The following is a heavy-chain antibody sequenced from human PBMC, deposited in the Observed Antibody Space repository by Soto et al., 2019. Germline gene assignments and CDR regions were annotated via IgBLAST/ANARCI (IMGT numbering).Heavy chain of an antibody. CDR1: GFTFSSYS. CDR2: ISSSSSTI. CDR3: ARYSSDDSSGYYYDAFDI. Sequence: EVQLVESGGGLVQPGGSLRLSCAASGFTFSSYSMNWVRQAPGKGLEWVSYISSSSSTIYYADSVKGRFTISRDNAKNSLYLQMNSLRAEDTAVYYCARYSSDDSSGYYYDAFDIWGQGTMVPVSS. D-gene: IGHD3-22*01. J-gene: IGHJ3*02. V-gene: IGHV3-48*01.